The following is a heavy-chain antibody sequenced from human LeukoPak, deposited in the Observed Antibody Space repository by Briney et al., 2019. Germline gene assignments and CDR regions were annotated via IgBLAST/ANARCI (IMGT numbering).Heavy chain of an antibody. CDR1: GGSFSNSNYY. D-gene: IGHD3-10*01. CDR3: ARSSGYYYYMDV. Sequence: SETLSLTCTVSGGSFSNSNYYWAWIRRPPGKGLEWIGSIYHSGSTYYNPSLKSRVTISVDTSKNQFSLKLSSVTAADTAVYYCARSSGYYYYMDVWGKGTTVTVSS. V-gene: IGHV4-39*07. J-gene: IGHJ6*03. CDR2: IYHSGST.